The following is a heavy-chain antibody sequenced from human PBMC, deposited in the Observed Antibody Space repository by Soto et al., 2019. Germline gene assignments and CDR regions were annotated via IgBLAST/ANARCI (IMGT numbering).Heavy chain of an antibody. CDR3: AKNSGWFTA. V-gene: IGHV3-23*05. CDR1: GFTFSNND. J-gene: IGHJ5*02. Sequence: QTGGSLRLSCVASGFTFSNNDMTWVRQAPGKGLEWVSTIDGTSTFSNYADSVEGRFTISRDNSRNTVYLQMNSLRADDTAVYYCAKNSGWFTAWGRGTLVTVSS. CDR2: IDGTSTFS. D-gene: IGHD6-19*01.